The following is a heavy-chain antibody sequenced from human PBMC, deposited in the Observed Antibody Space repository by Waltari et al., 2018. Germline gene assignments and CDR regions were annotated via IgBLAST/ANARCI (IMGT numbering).Heavy chain of an antibody. CDR3: AIVMPYSSGHRGEYAFDI. CDR2: INPNSGGT. Sequence: QVQLVQSGAEVKKPGASVKVSCKASGYTFTGYYMHWVRQAPGQGLEWMGRINPNSGGTNYAQKFQGRVTMTRDTSISTAYMELSRLRSDDTAVYYCAIVMPYSSGHRGEYAFDIWGQGTMVTVSS. D-gene: IGHD6-19*01. V-gene: IGHV1-2*06. J-gene: IGHJ3*02. CDR1: GYTFTGYY.